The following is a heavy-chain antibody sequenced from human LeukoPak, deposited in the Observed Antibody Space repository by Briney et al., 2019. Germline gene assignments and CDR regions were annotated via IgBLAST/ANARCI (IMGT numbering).Heavy chain of an antibody. CDR3: AVRTRGSYFDY. CDR2: ISSSGDRT. V-gene: IGHV3-23*01. CDR1: GFTFSTYA. Sequence: GGSLRLSCAGSGFTFSTYAMSWVRQSPGKGLEWVSGISSSGDRTFYRDSVMGRSTISRDNSKNTLYLQLNSLRAEDTAAYHCAVRTRGSYFDYWGQGALVTVSS. J-gene: IGHJ4*02. D-gene: IGHD1-26*01.